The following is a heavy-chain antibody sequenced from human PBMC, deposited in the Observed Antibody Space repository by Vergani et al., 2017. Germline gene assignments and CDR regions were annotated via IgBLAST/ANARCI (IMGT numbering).Heavy chain of an antibody. Sequence: QVQLIQSGAEVRKPGSSVKVSCKASGDTVNSYSITWVRQAPGQGLEWMGSIIPLLNVTTYAQRFQGRVSMTADESTSTVYMHLRTLKSEDTAVYFCAILPSLQSDLSLWDVWGQGATVTVSS. D-gene: IGHD1-26*01. CDR2: IIPLLNVT. V-gene: IGHV1-69*02. J-gene: IGHJ6*02. CDR3: AILPSLQSDLSLWDV. CDR1: GDTVNSYS.